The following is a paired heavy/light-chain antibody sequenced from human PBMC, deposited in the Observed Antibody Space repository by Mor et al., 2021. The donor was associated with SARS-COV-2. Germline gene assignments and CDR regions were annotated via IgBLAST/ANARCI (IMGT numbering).Light chain of an antibody. CDR1: QSLLHSNGYNY. Sequence: DIVMTQSPLSLPVTPGEPASISCRSSQSLLHSNGYNYLDWYLQKPGQSPQLLIYLGSNRASGVPDRFSGSGSGTDFTLKISRVEAEDVGVYYCMQALQTPVTFGQGTKLEIK. J-gene: IGKJ2*01. CDR3: MQALQTPVT. V-gene: IGKV2-28*01. CDR2: LGS.
Heavy chain of an antibody. CDR1: GFTFSSYG. Sequence: QVQLVESGGGVVQPGRSLRLSCAASGFTFSSYGMHWVRQAPGKGLEWVAVISYDGSNKYYADSVKGRFTISRDNSKNTLYLQMNSLRAEDTAVYYCAKDCGWIQLSRPYYYYGMDVWGQGTTVTVSS. D-gene: IGHD5-18*01. CDR2: ISYDGSNK. J-gene: IGHJ6*02. V-gene: IGHV3-30*18. CDR3: AKDCGWIQLSRPYYYYGMDV.